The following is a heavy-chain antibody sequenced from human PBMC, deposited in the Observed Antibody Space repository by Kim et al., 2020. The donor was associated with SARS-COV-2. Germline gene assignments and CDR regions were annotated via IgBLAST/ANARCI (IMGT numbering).Heavy chain of an antibody. D-gene: IGHD2-2*02. J-gene: IGHJ3*02. CDR1: GYTFTSYG. CDR2: ISAYNGNT. CDR3: ARSGYCSSTSCYTQSGDDAFDI. V-gene: IGHV1-18*04. Sequence: ASVKVSCKASGYTFTSYGISWVRQAPGQGLEWMGWISAYNGNTNYAQKLQGRVTMTTDTSTSTAYMELRSLRSDDTAVYYCARSGYCSSTSCYTQSGDDAFDIWGQGTMVTVSS.